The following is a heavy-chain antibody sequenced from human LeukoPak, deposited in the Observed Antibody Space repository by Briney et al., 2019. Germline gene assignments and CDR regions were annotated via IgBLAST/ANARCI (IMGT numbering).Heavy chain of an antibody. J-gene: IGHJ4*02. Sequence: SLRLSCAASGFAFDDYAMHWGGQAPGKGLRWGAGISWNSGSVGYAASVKGRFTISRDNAKDSLDLQMNSLRAEDTALYFCAKDFTYYSDSSGYTFDYWGQGTLVTVSS. D-gene: IGHD3-22*01. CDR3: AKDFTYYSDSSGYTFDY. CDR1: GFAFDDYA. V-gene: IGHV3-9*01. CDR2: ISWNSGSV.